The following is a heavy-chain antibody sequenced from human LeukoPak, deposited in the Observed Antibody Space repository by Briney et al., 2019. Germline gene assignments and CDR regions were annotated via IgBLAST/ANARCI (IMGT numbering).Heavy chain of an antibody. J-gene: IGHJ5*02. CDR3: AREEGGMTTENWFDP. CDR1: GGSISSYY. D-gene: IGHD4-11*01. Sequence: SETLSLTCTVSGGSISSYYWSWIRQPPGKGLEWIGYIYYSGSTNYNPSLKSRVTISVDTSKNQFSLKLSSVTAADTAVYYCAREEGGMTTENWFDPWGQGTLVTVSS. V-gene: IGHV4-59*01. CDR2: IYYSGST.